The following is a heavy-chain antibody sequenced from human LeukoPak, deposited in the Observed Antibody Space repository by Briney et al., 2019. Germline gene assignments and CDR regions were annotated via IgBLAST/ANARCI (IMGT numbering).Heavy chain of an antibody. CDR3: ARGVLWFGELHNWFDP. J-gene: IGHJ5*02. V-gene: IGHV4-4*07. Sequence: SETLSLTCTVSGGSISNYYWSWIRQPAGKGLEWIGRIYTSGSTDYNSSLKSRVSMSVDTSKNQFSLKLSSVTAADTAVYYCARGVLWFGELHNWFDPWGQGTLVTVSS. CDR2: IYTSGST. CDR1: GGSISNYY. D-gene: IGHD3-10*01.